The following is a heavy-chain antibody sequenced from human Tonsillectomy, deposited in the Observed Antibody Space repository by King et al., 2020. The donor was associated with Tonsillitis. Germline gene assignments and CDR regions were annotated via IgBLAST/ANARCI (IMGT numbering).Heavy chain of an antibody. CDR3: ARDPAETAKWYFDL. D-gene: IGHD5-18*01. J-gene: IGHJ2*01. CDR2: ISLDGSNK. Sequence: VQLVESGGGVVQPGRSLRLSCAASGFTFSSYAMHWVRPAPGKGLERVAVISLDGSNKYYADSVKGRFTISRDNSKNTLYLQMNSLRAEDTAVYYCARDPAETAKWYFDLWGRGTLVTVSS. CDR1: GFTFSSYA. V-gene: IGHV3-30*01.